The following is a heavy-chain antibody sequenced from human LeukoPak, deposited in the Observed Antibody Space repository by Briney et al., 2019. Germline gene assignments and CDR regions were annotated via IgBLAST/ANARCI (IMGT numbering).Heavy chain of an antibody. Sequence: PSETLSLTCTVSGGSISSGSYYWSWIRQPAGKGLEWIGRIYTSGSTNYNPSLKSRVTISVDTSKNQFSLKLSSVTAADTAVYYCARERRAAAGHYYYYMDVWGKGTTVTVSS. CDR3: ARERRAAAGHYYYYMDV. CDR2: IYTSGST. J-gene: IGHJ6*03. CDR1: GGSISSGSYY. V-gene: IGHV4-61*02. D-gene: IGHD6-13*01.